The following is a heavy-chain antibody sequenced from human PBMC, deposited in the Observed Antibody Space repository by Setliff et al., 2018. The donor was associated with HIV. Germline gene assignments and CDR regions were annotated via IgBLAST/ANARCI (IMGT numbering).Heavy chain of an antibody. J-gene: IGHJ6*03. CDR2: INHSGST. CDR3: ARGARLLAAHRDRWDYYYMGV. CDR1: GGSFTDIGGSFTDYY. D-gene: IGHD1-26*01. V-gene: IGHV4-34*01. Sequence: PSETLSLTCAVFGGSFTDIGGSFTDYYWIWIRQPPGKGLEWIGEINHSGSTHYNPSLKSRFTISVDTSKNQFSLKVNSVTAADTAVYYCARGARLLAAHRDRWDYYYMGVWGKGTTVTVSS.